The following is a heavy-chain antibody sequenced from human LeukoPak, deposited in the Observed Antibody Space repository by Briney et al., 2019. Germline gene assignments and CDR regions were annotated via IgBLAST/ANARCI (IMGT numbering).Heavy chain of an antibody. D-gene: IGHD1-26*01. CDR3: ARDASGSYSRAFVY. CDR1: GGSISSYY. Sequence: SETLSLTCTVSGGSISSYYWSWIRQPPGKGLEWIGDIYYSGSTNYNPSLKSRVTISVDTSKNQFSLKLSSVTAADTAVYYCARDASGSYSRAFVYWGQGTLVTVSS. CDR2: IYYSGST. J-gene: IGHJ4*02. V-gene: IGHV4-59*01.